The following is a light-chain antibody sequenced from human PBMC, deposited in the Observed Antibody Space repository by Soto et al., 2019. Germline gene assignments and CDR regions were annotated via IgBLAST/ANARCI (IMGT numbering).Light chain of an antibody. J-gene: IGKJ1*01. Sequence: EIVMTQSPATLSVSPGERATPSGRASQSVSSNLAWYQQKPGQAPRLLIYGASTRGTGIPARFSGSGSGTEFTLTISSLQSEDFAVYYCQQYNNWPRTFGQGTRWIS. CDR2: GAS. CDR3: QQYNNWPRT. V-gene: IGKV3-15*01. CDR1: QSVSSN.